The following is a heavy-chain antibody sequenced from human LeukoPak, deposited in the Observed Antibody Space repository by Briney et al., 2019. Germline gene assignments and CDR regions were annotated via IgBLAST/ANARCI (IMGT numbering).Heavy chain of an antibody. CDR2: IYPGDSDT. Sequence: GESLKISCKGSGYSFTSYWIGWVRQMPGKGLEWMGIIYPGDSDTRYSPSFQGQVTISADKSISTAYLQWSSLKASDTAMYYCARHFAPIRYFDWETFDYWGQGTLVTVSS. CDR3: ARHFAPIRYFDWETFDY. V-gene: IGHV5-51*01. D-gene: IGHD3-9*01. J-gene: IGHJ4*02. CDR1: GYSFTSYW.